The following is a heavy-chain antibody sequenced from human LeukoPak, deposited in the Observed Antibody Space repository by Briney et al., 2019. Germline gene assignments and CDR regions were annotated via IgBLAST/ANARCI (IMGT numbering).Heavy chain of an antibody. J-gene: IGHJ4*02. CDR3: ARHSVAATWNYFDY. CDR1: GFTFSSYG. CDR2: ISYDGSDK. V-gene: IGHV3-30*03. D-gene: IGHD2-15*01. Sequence: PGGSPRLSCAASGFTFSSYGMHWVRQAPGKGLEWVAVISYDGSDKYYADSVKGRFTISRDNSKNTLYLQMNSLRAEDTAVYYCARHSVAATWNYFDYWGQGTLVTVSS.